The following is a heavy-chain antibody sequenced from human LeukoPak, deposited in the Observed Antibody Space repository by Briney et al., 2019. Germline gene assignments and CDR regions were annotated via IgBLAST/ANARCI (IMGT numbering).Heavy chain of an antibody. CDR3: ARDLEDSSGYYYGDLVD. CDR1: GYTFTNSY. J-gene: IGHJ4*02. CDR2: INPDGGNT. Sequence: ASVKVSCKASGYTFTNSYIHWVRQAPGQVLEWMGLINPDGGNTNYAQNFQGRVTLTRDTSTSTVYMELSSLRSEDTAVYYCARDLEDSSGYYYGDLVDWGQGTLVTVSS. V-gene: IGHV1-46*01. D-gene: IGHD3-22*01.